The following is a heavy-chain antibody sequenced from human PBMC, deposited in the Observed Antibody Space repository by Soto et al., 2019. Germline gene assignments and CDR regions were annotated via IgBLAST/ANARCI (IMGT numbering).Heavy chain of an antibody. CDR2: IGTAGDT. D-gene: IGHD3-3*01. J-gene: IGHJ6*02. Sequence: VGSLRLSCAASGFTFSSYDMHWVRQATGKGLEWVSAIGTAGDTYYPGSVKGRFTISRENAKNSLYLQMNSLRAGDTAVYYCARDAGNFWSGSLGMDVWGQGTTVTVSS. CDR3: ARDAGNFWSGSLGMDV. CDR1: GFTFSSYD. V-gene: IGHV3-13*01.